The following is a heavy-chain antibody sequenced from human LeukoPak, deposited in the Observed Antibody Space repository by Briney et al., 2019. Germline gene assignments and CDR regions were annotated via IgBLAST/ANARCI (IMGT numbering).Heavy chain of an antibody. Sequence: QSGGSLRLSCAASGFTFSSYGMHWVRQAPGKGLEWVAIISYDGSNKYYADSVKGRFTISRDNSNNTLYLQMNSLRAEDTAVYYCAKENYYDSSGYFSFYFDYWGREPWSPSPQ. CDR2: ISYDGSNK. CDR1: GFTFSSYG. V-gene: IGHV3-30*18. CDR3: AKENYYDSSGYFSFYFDY. D-gene: IGHD3-22*01. J-gene: IGHJ4*02.